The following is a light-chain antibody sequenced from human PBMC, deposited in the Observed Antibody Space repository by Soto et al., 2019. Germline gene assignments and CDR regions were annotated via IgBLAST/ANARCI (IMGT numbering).Light chain of an antibody. V-gene: IGKV3-15*01. CDR3: LQYYNYPRT. Sequence: EIVLTQSPATLSVSPGERATLSCRASQSVSILLAWYQQKPGQAPRLLIYAASTRATGIPARFSGSGSGTDFTLTISSLQPEDFATYYCLQYYNYPRTFGQGTKVDIK. J-gene: IGKJ1*01. CDR2: AAS. CDR1: QSVSIL.